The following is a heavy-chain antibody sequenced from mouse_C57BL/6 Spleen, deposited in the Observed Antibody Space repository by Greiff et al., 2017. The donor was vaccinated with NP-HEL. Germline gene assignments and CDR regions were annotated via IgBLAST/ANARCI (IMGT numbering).Heavy chain of an antibody. V-gene: IGHV6-3*01. J-gene: IGHJ4*01. D-gene: IGHD1-1*01. CDR1: GYTFSNYW. Sequence: EVQLVESGGGLVQPGASMKLSCVASGYTFSNYWMNWVRQSPEKGLEWVAQIRLKSDNYATHYAVSVKGRFTISRDDSKISVYLQMNNLSAEDTAIYYCTCPYYGSNYAYAIDYWGQGTSVTVSS. CDR2: IRLKSDNYAT. CDR3: TCPYYGSNYAYAIDY.